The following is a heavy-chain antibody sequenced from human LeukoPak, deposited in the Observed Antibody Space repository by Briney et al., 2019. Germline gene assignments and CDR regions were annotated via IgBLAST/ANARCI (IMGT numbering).Heavy chain of an antibody. J-gene: IGHJ3*02. D-gene: IGHD4-17*01. CDR3: ARDRYGDYDAFDI. Sequence: GGSLRLSCAASGFTFSSYWMSWVRRAPGKGLEWVATIKQDGSEKKYVDSVKGRFTISRDNAKNSLYLQMNSLRAEDTAVYYCARDRYGDYDAFDIWGQGTMVTVSS. CDR2: IKQDGSEK. CDR1: GFTFSSYW. V-gene: IGHV3-7*01.